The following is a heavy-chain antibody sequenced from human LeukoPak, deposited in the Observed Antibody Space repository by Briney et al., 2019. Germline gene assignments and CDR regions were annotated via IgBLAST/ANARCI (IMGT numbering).Heavy chain of an antibody. CDR2: ISGSGGST. CDR1: GFTFSRYA. CDR3: AKDRTYDIWTDHIDN. V-gene: IGHV3-23*01. Sequence: GGSLRLSCAASGFTFSRYAMSWVRQAPGKGLEWVSAISGSGGSTYYADSVKGRFTISRDNSKNTLCLQMNSLRAEETAVYYCAKDRTYDIWTDHIDNWGQGTLVTVSS. D-gene: IGHD3-9*01. J-gene: IGHJ4*02.